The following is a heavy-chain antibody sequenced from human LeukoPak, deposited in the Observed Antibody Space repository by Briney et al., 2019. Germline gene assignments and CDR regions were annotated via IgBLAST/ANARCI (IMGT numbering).Heavy chain of an antibody. CDR2: MNPDSGDT. Sequence: ASVKVSCKASANTFISYDINWVRQATGQGLEWMGWMNPDSGDTGYAQKFQGRVTMTRNTSISTAYMELRSLRSEDTAVYYCARGRTDYYESSGSFPALGYWGQGTLVTVSS. D-gene: IGHD3-22*01. CDR1: ANTFISYD. V-gene: IGHV1-8*01. CDR3: ARGRTDYYESSGSFPALGY. J-gene: IGHJ4*02.